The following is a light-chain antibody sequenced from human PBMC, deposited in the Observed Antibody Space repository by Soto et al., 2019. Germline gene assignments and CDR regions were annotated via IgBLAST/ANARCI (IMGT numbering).Light chain of an antibody. V-gene: IGKV3-11*01. Sequence: EIVLTQSPGTLSLSPGERATLSCRASQSITNYLGWYQQKPGQAPRLLIYATSHRATGIPARFSGSGSGTDFTLTISSLEPEDFSVYYCQQRYSWPVTFGQGTRLEIK. CDR3: QQRYSWPVT. CDR1: QSITNY. J-gene: IGKJ5*01. CDR2: ATS.